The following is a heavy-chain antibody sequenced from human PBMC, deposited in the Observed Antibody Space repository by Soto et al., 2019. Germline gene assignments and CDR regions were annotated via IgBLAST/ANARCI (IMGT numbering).Heavy chain of an antibody. J-gene: IGHJ3*02. D-gene: IGHD1-26*01. Sequence: ASVKVSCKASEYTFIDYYIHWVRQAPGQGLEWMGWINPNSGGTNYAQKFQGWVTMTRDTSISTAYMELSRLRFGGTAVYYCARTRGSYNAFDIWGQGTAVTVSS. V-gene: IGHV1-2*04. CDR2: INPNSGGT. CDR1: EYTFIDYY. CDR3: ARTRGSYNAFDI.